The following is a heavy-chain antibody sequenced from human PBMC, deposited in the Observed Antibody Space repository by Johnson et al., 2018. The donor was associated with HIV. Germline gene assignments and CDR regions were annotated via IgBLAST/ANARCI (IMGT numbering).Heavy chain of an antibody. D-gene: IGHD6-19*01. CDR2: ISYDGSHK. V-gene: IGHV3-30*04. Sequence: VPLVESGGGVVPPGRSLRLSCAASGCTFSNYAMHWVRQAPGKGLEWVAVISYDGSHKYYGDSVKGRLTISRDNSKNTRYLQMNSLRAEDTAVYYCTYSSDWSPGAFDIWGQGTMVTVSA. J-gene: IGHJ3*02. CDR1: GCTFSNYA. CDR3: TYSSDWSPGAFDI.